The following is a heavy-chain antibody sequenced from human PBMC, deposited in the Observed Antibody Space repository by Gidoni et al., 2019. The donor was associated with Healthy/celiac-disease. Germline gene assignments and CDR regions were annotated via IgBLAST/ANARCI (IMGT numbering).Heavy chain of an antibody. Sequence: QVQLQESGPGLVKPSETLSLTCAVSGYSISSGYYWGWLRQPPGKGLEWIGSIYHSGSTYYNPSLKSRVTISVDTSKNQFSLKLSSVTAADTAVYYCARDIYFDYWGQGTLVTVSS. V-gene: IGHV4-38-2*02. CDR3: ARDIYFDY. CDR2: IYHSGST. CDR1: GYSISSGYY. J-gene: IGHJ4*02.